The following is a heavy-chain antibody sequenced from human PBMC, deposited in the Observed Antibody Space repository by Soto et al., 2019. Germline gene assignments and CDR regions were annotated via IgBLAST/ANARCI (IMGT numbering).Heavy chain of an antibody. CDR2: IWHDGSNK. D-gene: IGHD4-17*01. CDR3: ARPHGDPYYDYGMDV. J-gene: IGHJ6*02. CDR1: GFTFSSYG. V-gene: IGHV3-33*01. Sequence: QVQLVESGGGVAQPGRSLRLSCAASGFTFSSYGMHWVRQAPGKGLEWVAVIWHDGSNKYYADSVKGRFTISRDNSKNTLYLQMNSLRAEDTAVYYCARPHGDPYYDYGMDVWGQGTTVTVSS.